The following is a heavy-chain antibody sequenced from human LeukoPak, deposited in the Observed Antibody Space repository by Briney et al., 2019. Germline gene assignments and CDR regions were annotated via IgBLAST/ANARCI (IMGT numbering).Heavy chain of an antibody. CDR2: IKQDGSDK. Sequence: PGGSLRLSCEASGFIITSHWMSWVRQAPGKRPEWVANIKQDGSDKYYLDSVKGRFTISRDNAKNSLYLQTNSLRDEDTAMYYCVRGGGTLEMWGQGTMVTVSS. V-gene: IGHV3-7*01. CDR1: GFIITSHW. D-gene: IGHD1-1*01. CDR3: VRGGGTLEM. J-gene: IGHJ3*02.